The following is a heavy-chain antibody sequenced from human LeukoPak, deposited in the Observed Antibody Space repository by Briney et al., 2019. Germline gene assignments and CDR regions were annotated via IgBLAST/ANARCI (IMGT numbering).Heavy chain of an antibody. J-gene: IGHJ6*02. CDR3: ARVKSTYYYYYGMDV. Sequence: GGSLRLSCAASRFTFSDYYMSWIRQAPGKGLEWVSYISSSGSTIYYADSVKGRFTVSRDNAKNSLYLQMNSLRAEDTAVYYCARVKSTYYYYYGMDVWGQGTTVTVSS. CDR2: ISSSGSTI. CDR1: RFTFSDYY. V-gene: IGHV3-11*01.